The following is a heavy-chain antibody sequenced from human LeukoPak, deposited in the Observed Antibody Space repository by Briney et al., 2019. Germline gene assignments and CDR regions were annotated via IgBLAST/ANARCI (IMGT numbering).Heavy chain of an antibody. CDR3: ARSQLRSAFDI. CDR2: ISYDGSNK. Sequence: AGSLRLSCAASGFTFSSYAMHWVRQAPGKGLEWVAVISYDGSNKYYADSVKGRFTISRDNSKNTLYLQMNSLRAEDTAVYYCARSQLRSAFDIWGQGTMVTVSS. D-gene: IGHD4-17*01. V-gene: IGHV3-30-3*01. CDR1: GFTFSSYA. J-gene: IGHJ3*02.